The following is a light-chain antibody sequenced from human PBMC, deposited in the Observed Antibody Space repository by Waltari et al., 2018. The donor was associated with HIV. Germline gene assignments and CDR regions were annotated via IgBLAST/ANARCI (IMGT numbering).Light chain of an antibody. CDR3: SSYGDSLRVL. CDR2: DVT. CDR1: RSDIGAYDF. Sequence: QSALTQPPSASGSLGHSVTISCTGSRSDIGAYDFVSWSQPPPPSPPKLLLYDVTRRPSTVSDRFSGSRSGNTAFLTVAGLQPDDEATYFCSSYGDSLRVLFGGGTNVTVL. J-gene: IGLJ3*02. V-gene: IGLV2-8*01.